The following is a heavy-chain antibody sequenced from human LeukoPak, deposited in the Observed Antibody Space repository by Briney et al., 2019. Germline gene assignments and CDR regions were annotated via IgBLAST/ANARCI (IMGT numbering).Heavy chain of an antibody. CDR1: GFSFSSYA. Sequence: GGSLRLSCAASGFSFSSYAKSWVRQAPGKGLEWVSSISGSGGNTYYAESVKGRFTISRDNSKSTLFLQMNSLRAEDTAVFYCAKRSGYTTGWFFDFWGQGTLVTVSS. CDR2: ISGSGGNT. J-gene: IGHJ4*02. V-gene: IGHV3-23*01. CDR3: AKRSGYTTGWFFDF. D-gene: IGHD6-19*01.